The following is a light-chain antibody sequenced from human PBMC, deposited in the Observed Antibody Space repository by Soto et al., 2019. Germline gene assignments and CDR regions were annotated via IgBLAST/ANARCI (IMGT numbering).Light chain of an antibody. CDR1: QSVSSY. CDR2: DAS. J-gene: IGKJ1*01. CDR3: QQYNNWPWT. Sequence: EIVLTQSPGTLSLSPGERATLSCRASQSVSSYLAWYQQKPGQAPRLLIYDASTRATGIPARFSGSGSGTEFTLTISSLQSEDFAVYYCQQYNNWPWTFGQGTKV. V-gene: IGKV3-15*01.